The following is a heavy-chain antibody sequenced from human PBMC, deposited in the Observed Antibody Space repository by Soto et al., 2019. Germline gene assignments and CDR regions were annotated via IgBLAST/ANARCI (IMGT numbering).Heavy chain of an antibody. CDR1: GYTFTSYG. V-gene: IGHV1-18*04. D-gene: IGHD6-13*01. CDR3: ATDIAATGTRWFDT. Sequence: ASVEVSCKASGYTFTSYGISWVRQAPGQGLEWMGWISADNGNTNYAQKVQGRVTMTTDTTTSTAYMELRSLRSDDTAVYYCATDIAATGTRWFDTWGQGNPRTISS. J-gene: IGHJ5*02. CDR2: ISADNGNT.